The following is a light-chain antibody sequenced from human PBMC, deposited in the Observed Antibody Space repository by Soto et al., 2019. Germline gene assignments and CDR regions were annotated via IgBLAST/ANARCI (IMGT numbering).Light chain of an antibody. CDR3: SSYTSSSTLEEV. CDR2: DVS. Sequence: QSALTQPASVSGSPGQSITISCTGTSSDVGGYNYVSWYQQHPGKAPKLMIYDVSNRPSGVSNRFSGSKSGNTDSLTISGLQAEDEADYYCSSYTSSSTLEEVFGTGTKVTVL. CDR1: SSDVGGYNY. J-gene: IGLJ1*01. V-gene: IGLV2-14*01.